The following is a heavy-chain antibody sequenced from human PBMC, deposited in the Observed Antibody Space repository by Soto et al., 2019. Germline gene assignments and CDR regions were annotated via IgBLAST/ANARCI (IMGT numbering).Heavy chain of an antibody. Sequence: QVQLVQSGAEVKKPGSSVKVSCKASGGTFSSYTISWVRQAPGQGLEWMGRIIPILGIANYAQKFQGRVTITADKSTSTAYMELSSLRSEDTAVYYCARARGYSEYWYFDLWGRGTLVTVSS. V-gene: IGHV1-69*02. D-gene: IGHD5-18*01. CDR3: ARARGYSEYWYFDL. J-gene: IGHJ2*01. CDR2: IIPILGIA. CDR1: GGTFSSYT.